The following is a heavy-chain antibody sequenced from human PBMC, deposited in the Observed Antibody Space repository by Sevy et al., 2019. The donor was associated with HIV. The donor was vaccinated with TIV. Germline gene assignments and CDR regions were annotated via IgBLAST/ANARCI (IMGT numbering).Heavy chain of an antibody. J-gene: IGHJ3*01. CDR3: AGDKTGYFHKGGYLISDAFDV. D-gene: IGHD5-12*01. CDR2: ITWNGDNI. Sequence: GGSLRLSCAASGFSFDDYTMNWVRQAPGKGLEWVSGITWNGDNIVYAESVKGRFTVSRDNDKTSLFLQMDSIRAEDKDVYYFAGDKTGYFHKGGYLISDAFDVWGQGTLVTVSS. CDR1: GFSFDDYT. V-gene: IGHV3-20*04.